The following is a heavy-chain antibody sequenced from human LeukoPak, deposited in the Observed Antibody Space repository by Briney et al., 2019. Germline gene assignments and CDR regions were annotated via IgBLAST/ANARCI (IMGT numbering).Heavy chain of an antibody. CDR1: GGSFSGYY. V-gene: IGHV4-4*07. CDR3: AKDRSNYYGSGSRHYYCYYYGMDV. J-gene: IGHJ6*02. Sequence: TSETLSLTCAVYGGSFSGYYWSWIRQPPGKGLEWIGRIYTSGSTNYNPSLKSRVTMSVDTSKNQFSLKLSSVTAADTAVYYCAKDRSNYYGSGSRHYYCYYYGMDVWGQGTTVTVSS. D-gene: IGHD3-10*01. CDR2: IYTSGST.